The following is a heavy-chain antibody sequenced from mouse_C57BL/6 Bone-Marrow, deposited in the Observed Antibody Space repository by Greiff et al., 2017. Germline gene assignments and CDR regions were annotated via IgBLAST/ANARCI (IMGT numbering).Heavy chain of an antibody. CDR1: GFSLTSYG. D-gene: IGHD2-3*01. J-gene: IGHJ3*01. CDR2: IWSGGST. Sequence: QVHVKQSGPGLVQPSQSLSITCTVSGFSLTSYGVHWVRQSPGKGLEWLGVIWSGGSTDYNAAFISRLSTSKDNSKLQVFFKMNSLRADDTAIYYCARPIYDGYPRAYWVQGTLVTVS. V-gene: IGHV2-2*01. CDR3: ARPIYDGYPRAY.